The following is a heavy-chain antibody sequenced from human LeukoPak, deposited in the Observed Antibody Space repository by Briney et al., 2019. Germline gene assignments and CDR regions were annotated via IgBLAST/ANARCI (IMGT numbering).Heavy chain of an antibody. CDR3: ARDLWPVDI. Sequence: GASVKVSCKASGDTFTTYAISWVRQAPGQGLKWMGGIIPIFGTANYAQKFQGRVTITADESTSTAYMELSSLRSDDTAVYYCARDLWPVDIWGQGTMVTVSS. V-gene: IGHV1-69*13. CDR1: GDTFTTYA. D-gene: IGHD3-10*01. CDR2: IIPIFGTA. J-gene: IGHJ3*02.